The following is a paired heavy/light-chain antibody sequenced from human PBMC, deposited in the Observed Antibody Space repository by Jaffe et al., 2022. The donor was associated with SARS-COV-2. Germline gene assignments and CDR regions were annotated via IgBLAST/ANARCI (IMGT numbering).Heavy chain of an antibody. V-gene: IGHV3-73*01. CDR3: AFYREGYGMDV. J-gene: IGHJ6*02. CDR2: MTRRVHGYAT. CDR1: GFIFVDSD. Sequence: EMQLVESGGGLVQPGGSLQLSCAASGFIFVDSDIHWVRQASGRGLESIGRMTRRVHGYATTYVASVKGRFTISRDDSHNTASLQMTSLKTEDTAVYYCAFYREGYGMDVWGQGTTVTVSS.
Light chain of an antibody. CDR1: TSNIGTYA. J-gene: IGLJ1*01. CDR2: EDI. V-gene: IGLV1-51*01. Sequence: QSVLTQPPSVSAAPGQKVTITCSGSTSNIGTYAVSWYQQLPEAAPKLLIYEDIKRSSGIPDRFSGTKSGTSATLGITGLQTGDEADYYCGAWDNSLSAEVFGGGTKVTVL. CDR3: GAWDNSLSAEV.